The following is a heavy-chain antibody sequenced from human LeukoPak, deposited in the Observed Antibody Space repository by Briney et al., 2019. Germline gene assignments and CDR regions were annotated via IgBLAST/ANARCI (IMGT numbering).Heavy chain of an antibody. J-gene: IGHJ5*02. CDR3: ARQGGDSSGYYYEFRFDP. CDR1: GGSISSHY. Sequence: SETLSLTCTVSGGSISSHYWSWIRQPPGKGLEWIGYIYYSGSTNYNPSLKSRVTISVDTSKNQFSLKLSSVTAADTAVYYCARQGGDSSGYYYEFRFDPWGQGTLVTVSS. CDR2: IYYSGST. D-gene: IGHD3-22*01. V-gene: IGHV4-59*08.